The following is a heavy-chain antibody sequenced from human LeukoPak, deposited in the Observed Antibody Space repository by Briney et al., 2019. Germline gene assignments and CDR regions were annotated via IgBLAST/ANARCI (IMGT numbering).Heavy chain of an antibody. CDR2: IYYSGST. Sequence: SETLSLTCTVSGGSISNNYWSWFRQPPGKGLEWIGYIYYSGSTNYNPSLKSRVTISVDTSKSQFSLKLSSVTAADTAVYYCASHKGFWGRGTLVTVSS. CDR3: ASHKGF. V-gene: IGHV4-59*01. CDR1: GGSISNNY. J-gene: IGHJ4*02.